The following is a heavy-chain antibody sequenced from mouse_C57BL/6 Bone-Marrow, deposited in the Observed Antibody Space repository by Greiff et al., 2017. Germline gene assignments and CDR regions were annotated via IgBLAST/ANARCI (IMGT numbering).Heavy chain of an antibody. V-gene: IGHV14-1*01. J-gene: IGHJ2*01. CDR2: IDPEDGDT. CDR3: TFITTVVPHYFDY. D-gene: IGHD1-1*01. CDR1: GFNIKDYY. Sequence: EVNVVESGAELVRPGASVKLSCTASGFNIKDYYMHWVKQRPEQGLEWIGRIDPEDGDTEYAPKFQGKATMTADPSSNTAYLQLSSLTSEDTAVYYCTFITTVVPHYFDYWGQGTTLTVSS.